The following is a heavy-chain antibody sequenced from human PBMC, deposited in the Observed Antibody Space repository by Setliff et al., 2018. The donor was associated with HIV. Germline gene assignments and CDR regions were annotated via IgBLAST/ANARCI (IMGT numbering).Heavy chain of an antibody. CDR1: GGSISSGGYY. V-gene: IGHV4-31*03. CDR3: ARDPGGYQAYFDY. J-gene: IGHJ4*03. D-gene: IGHD3-22*01. CDR2: IYYSGST. Sequence: SETLSLTCTVSGGSISSGGYYWSWIRQHPGKGLEWIGYIYYSGSTYYNPSLKSRVTISVDTSKNQFSLKLTSVTAADTAVFYCARDPGGYQAYFDYWGKGTTVTVSS.